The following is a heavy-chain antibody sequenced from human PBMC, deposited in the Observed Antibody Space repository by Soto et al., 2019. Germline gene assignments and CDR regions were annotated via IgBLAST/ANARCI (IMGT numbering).Heavy chain of an antibody. CDR1: GFTFSSYN. V-gene: IGHV3-30*18. D-gene: IGHD3-9*01. CDR2: ISYDGGSK. Sequence: QVQLVESGGGVVQPGRSLRLSCAASGFTFSSYNMHWVRQAPGKGLEWVAVISYDGGSKYYADSVRGRLTISRDNSKNTLYLQMNSLTAEDTAVYYWAKFRGTGYPPTLDYWGQGTLVTVSS. CDR3: AKFRGTGYPPTLDY. J-gene: IGHJ4*02.